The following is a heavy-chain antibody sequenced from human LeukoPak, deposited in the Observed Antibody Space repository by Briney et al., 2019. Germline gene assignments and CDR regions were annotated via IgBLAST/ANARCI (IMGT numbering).Heavy chain of an antibody. CDR2: IYSCGST. D-gene: IGHD3-10*01. CDR3: ARDRYYYGSGSYFDLGY. V-gene: IGHV3-66*01. CDR1: GFTVSSIY. Sequence: PGGSLRLSFAASGFTVSSIYMSWVRQAPGKGLDCISVIYSCGSTYYADSVKGRFTISRDNSKNTLYLQMNSLRAEDTAVYYCARDRYYYGSGSYFDLGYWGQGTLVTVSS. J-gene: IGHJ4*02.